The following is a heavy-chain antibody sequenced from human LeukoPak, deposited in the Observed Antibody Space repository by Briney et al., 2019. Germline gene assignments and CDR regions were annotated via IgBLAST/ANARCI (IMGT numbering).Heavy chain of an antibody. J-gene: IGHJ4*02. CDR3: ARDPTTVTNYYFDY. D-gene: IGHD4-17*01. V-gene: IGHV1-18*01. Sequence: GASVKVSCKASGYTFTSYGISWVRQAPGQGLEWMGWISAYNGTTNYAQKLQGRVTMTTDTSTSTAYMELRSLRSDDTAVYYCARDPTTVTNYYFDYWGQGTLVTVSS. CDR1: GYTFTSYG. CDR2: ISAYNGTT.